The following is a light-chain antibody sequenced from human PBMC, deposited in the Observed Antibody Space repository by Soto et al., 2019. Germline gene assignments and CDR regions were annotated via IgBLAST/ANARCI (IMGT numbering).Light chain of an antibody. V-gene: IGKV3-20*01. CDR3: QHLDK. Sequence: VLTQSPGTVSLSPGERATLSCGASHTVVNGYLAWYQQRPGQAPRLLLYGVSRRATGIPDRFSGSGSGTDFTLTISRLEPEDFAVYYCQHLDKFGQGTKVDIK. CDR1: HTVVNGY. J-gene: IGKJ2*01. CDR2: GVS.